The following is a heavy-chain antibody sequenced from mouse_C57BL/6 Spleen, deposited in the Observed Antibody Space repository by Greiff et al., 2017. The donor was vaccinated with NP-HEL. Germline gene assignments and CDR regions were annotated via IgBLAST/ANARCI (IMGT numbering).Heavy chain of an antibody. J-gene: IGHJ1*03. CDR3: AFITTVVASGYFDV. CDR2: IDPNSGGT. D-gene: IGHD1-1*01. V-gene: IGHV1-62-3*01. Sequence: VKLMESGAELVKPGASVKLSSKASGYTFTSYWMHWVKQRPGRGLEWIGRIDPNSGGTKYNEKFKSKATLTVDKPSSTAYMQLSSLTSEDSAVYYCAFITTVVASGYFDVWGTGTTVTVSS. CDR1: GYTFTSYW.